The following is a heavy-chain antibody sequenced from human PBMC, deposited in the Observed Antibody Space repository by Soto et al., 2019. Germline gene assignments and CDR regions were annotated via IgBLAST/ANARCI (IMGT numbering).Heavy chain of an antibody. V-gene: IGHV3-23*01. CDR2: ITGSGGST. J-gene: IGHJ3*02. CDR3: AKGRMPWDGFDI. D-gene: IGHD2-2*01. Sequence: GGSLRLSCAASGFTFSLYAMTWVRQAPGKGLQWVSAITGSGGSTYYADSVKGRFTISRDNSRNTLYLQMNSLRAEDTAVYYCAKGRMPWDGFDIWGQGTMVTVSS. CDR1: GFTFSLYA.